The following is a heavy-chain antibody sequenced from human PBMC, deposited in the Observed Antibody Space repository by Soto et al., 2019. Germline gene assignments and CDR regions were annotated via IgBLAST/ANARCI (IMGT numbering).Heavy chain of an antibody. V-gene: IGHV1-69*08. CDR3: ARDLWSHDAFDI. CDR2: IIPILGIA. CDR1: GGTFSSYT. Sequence: QVQLVQSGAEVKKPGSSVKVSCKASGGTFSSYTISWVRQAPGQGLEWMGRIIPILGIANYAQKFQGRVTITADKSTSTAYMELSSLRSEDTAVYYWARDLWSHDAFDIWGQGTMVTVSS. D-gene: IGHD3-10*01. J-gene: IGHJ3*02.